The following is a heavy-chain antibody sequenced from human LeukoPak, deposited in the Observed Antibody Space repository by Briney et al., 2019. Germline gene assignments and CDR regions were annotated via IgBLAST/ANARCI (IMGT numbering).Heavy chain of an antibody. CDR3: ARGPYDYVLGSYRLTTYFDY. J-gene: IGHJ4*02. CDR1: GGSFSGYY. CDR2: INHSGST. D-gene: IGHD3-16*02. V-gene: IGHV4-34*01. Sequence: SETLSLTCAVYGGSFSGYYWSWIRQPPGKGLEWIGEINHSGSTNYNPSLKSRVTISVDTSKNQFSLKLSSVTAADTAVYYCARGPYDYVLGSYRLTTYFDYWGQGTLVTVSS.